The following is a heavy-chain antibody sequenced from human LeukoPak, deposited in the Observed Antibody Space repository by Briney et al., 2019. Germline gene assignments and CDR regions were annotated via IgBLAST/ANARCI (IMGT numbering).Heavy chain of an antibody. J-gene: IGHJ4*01. CDR3: ARDHRYAFDN. CDR1: GFNFIDYS. V-gene: IGHV3-48*01. Sequence: SGGSLRLSCAASGFNFIDYSVNWVRQAPGKGLEWISYIGISSGNTKYADSVKGRFTISRDKARNSLYLQMNSLRVEDTAMYYCARDHRYAFDNWGHGTLVTVSS. CDR2: IGISSGNT. D-gene: IGHD5-12*01.